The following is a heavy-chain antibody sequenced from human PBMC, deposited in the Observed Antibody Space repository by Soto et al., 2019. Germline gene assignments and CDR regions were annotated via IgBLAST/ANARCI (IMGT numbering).Heavy chain of an antibody. CDR1: GFTFGDYA. D-gene: IGHD3-3*02. CDR3: TRERLTIFGVVAYYYGMDV. J-gene: IGHJ6*02. V-gene: IGHV3-49*04. CDR2: IRSKAYGGTT. Sequence: PVGSLRLSCTASGFTFGDYAMSWVRQAPGKGLEWVGFIRSKAYGGTTEYAASVKGRFTISRDDSKSIAYLQMNSLKTEDTAVYYCTRERLTIFGVVAYYYGMDVWGQGTTVTVSS.